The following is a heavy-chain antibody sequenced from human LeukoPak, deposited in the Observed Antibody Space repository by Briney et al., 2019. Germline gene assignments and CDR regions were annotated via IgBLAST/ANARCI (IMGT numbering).Heavy chain of an antibody. D-gene: IGHD2-2*03. CDR3: ARVDLVVVPAARNYFDY. CDR1: GGTFSSYT. J-gene: IGHJ4*02. Sequence: GASVKVSCKASGGTFSSYTISWVRQAPGQGPEWMGWISAENGNTKYAPEFQGRVTMTTDISTSTAYMELRSLRSDDTALYYCARVDLVVVPAARNYFDYWGQGTLVTVSS. CDR2: ISAENGNT. V-gene: IGHV1-18*01.